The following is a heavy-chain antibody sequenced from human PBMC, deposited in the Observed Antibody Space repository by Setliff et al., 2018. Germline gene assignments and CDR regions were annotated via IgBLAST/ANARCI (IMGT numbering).Heavy chain of an antibody. CDR3: ARNPSWDI. V-gene: IGHV3-21*01. J-gene: IGHJ3*02. D-gene: IGHD3-10*01. CDR1: GFTFSNAW. CDR2: ISSSSSYI. Sequence: PGGSLRLSCAASGFTFSNAWMNWVRQAPGKGLEWVSSISSSSSYIYYADSVKGRFTISRDNAKNSLYLQMNSLRAEDTAVYYCARNPSWDIWGQGTMVTVSS.